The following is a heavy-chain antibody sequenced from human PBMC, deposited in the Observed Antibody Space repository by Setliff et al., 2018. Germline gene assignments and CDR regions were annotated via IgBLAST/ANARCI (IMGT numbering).Heavy chain of an antibody. D-gene: IGHD5-18*01. V-gene: IGHV5-51*01. CDR3: ARRNTAMVYGFDI. CDR2: IYPGDSDT. Sequence: GESLTISCKASEYSFTTYWIGWVRQMPGKGLEWMGIIYPGDSDTRYSPSFQGQVTISADKSINTAYLQWSSLKASDTAMYYCARRNTAMVYGFDIWGQGTLVTVSS. J-gene: IGHJ4*02. CDR1: EYSFTTYW.